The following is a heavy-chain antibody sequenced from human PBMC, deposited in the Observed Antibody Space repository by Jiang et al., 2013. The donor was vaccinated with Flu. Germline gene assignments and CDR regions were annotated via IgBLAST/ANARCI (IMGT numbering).Heavy chain of an antibody. CDR1: GYTFTSYY. CDR2: INPSGGST. D-gene: IGHD4-23*01. Sequence: GAEVKKPGASVKVSCKASGYTFTSYYMHWVRQAPGQGLEWMGIINPSGGSTSYAQKFQGRVTMTRDTSTSTVYMELSSLRSEDTAVYYCARANDYGGNSVRAAFDIWGQGTMVTVSS. J-gene: IGHJ3*02. V-gene: IGHV1-46*01. CDR3: ARANDYGGNSVRAAFDI.